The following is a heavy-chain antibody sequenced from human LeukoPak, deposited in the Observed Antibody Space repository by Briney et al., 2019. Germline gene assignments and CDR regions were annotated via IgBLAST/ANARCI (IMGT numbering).Heavy chain of an antibody. J-gene: IGHJ4*02. CDR1: GFTFRNHA. CDR3: AKDRGMVGASVRAFDY. V-gene: IGHV3-23*01. D-gene: IGHD1-26*01. CDR2: ISGSGETT. Sequence: GGSLRLSCPASGFTFRNHAMNWVRQAPGKGLEWVSVISGSGETTYYADSVKGRFTISRDNSQNTLYLQMSSLRGEDTALYYCAKDRGMVGASVRAFDYWGQGTLVTVSS.